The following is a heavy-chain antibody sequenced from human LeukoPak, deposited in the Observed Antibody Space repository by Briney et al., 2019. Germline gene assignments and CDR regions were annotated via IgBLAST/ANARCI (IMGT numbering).Heavy chain of an antibody. CDR1: GYSISGGYY. CDR3: ARGTYYDSSGYSGVRLFDY. D-gene: IGHD3-22*01. J-gene: IGHJ4*02. CDR2: ISHSGST. Sequence: SETLSLTCTVSGYSISGGYYWGWIRQPPGKGLEWIGSISHSGSTYYNPSLKSRVTISVDTSKNQFSLKLSSVTAADTAVYYCARGTYYDSSGYSGVRLFDYWGQGTLLTVSS. V-gene: IGHV4-38-2*02.